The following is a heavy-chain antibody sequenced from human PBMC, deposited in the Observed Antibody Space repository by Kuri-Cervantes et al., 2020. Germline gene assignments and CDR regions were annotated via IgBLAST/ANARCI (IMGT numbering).Heavy chain of an antibody. CDR2: ITFNSGYI. Sequence: GESLKISCAASGFTFNSYSMIWVRQAPGKGLEWVSYITFNSGYIYYADSVKGRFTISRDNAKNSLYLQMNSLRAEDSAVYYCARVGIIADAFDIWGQGTMVTVSS. V-gene: IGHV3-21*03. J-gene: IGHJ3*02. CDR1: GFTFNSYS. D-gene: IGHD7-27*01. CDR3: ARVGIIADAFDI.